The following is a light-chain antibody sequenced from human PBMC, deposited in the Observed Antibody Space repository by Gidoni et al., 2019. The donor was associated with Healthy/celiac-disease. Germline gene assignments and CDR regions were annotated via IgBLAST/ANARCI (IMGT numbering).Light chain of an antibody. CDR1: QSIDTN. J-gene: IGKJ1*01. CDR3: QQYNNWPPWT. Sequence: EIVMTQSPATLSVSPGERAILSCRASQSIDTNLAWYQQRPGQAPRLLVYGASTRATGIPARFSGSGSGTDFTLTISSLQSDDCAVYYCQQYNNWPPWTFXQXTKVEIK. CDR2: GAS. V-gene: IGKV3-15*01.